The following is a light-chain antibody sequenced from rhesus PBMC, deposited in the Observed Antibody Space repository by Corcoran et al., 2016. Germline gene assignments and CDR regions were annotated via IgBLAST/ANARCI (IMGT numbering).Light chain of an antibody. CDR1: LSVNSN. CDR2: DSS. CDR3: QGESSWPLT. J-gene: IGKJ4*01. Sequence: EIVMTQSPATLSLSPGERGTPSCRASLSVNSNLAWYQQKPGQAPRLLIYDSSNRATGSPDRFSGSGSRTGLTLTISSLGPEGVGVCCWQGESSWPLTFGRGAKVEI. V-gene: IGKV3-35*01.